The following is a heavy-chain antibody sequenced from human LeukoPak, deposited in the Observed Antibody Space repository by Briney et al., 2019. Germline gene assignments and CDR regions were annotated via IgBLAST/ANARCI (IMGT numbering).Heavy chain of an antibody. J-gene: IGHJ4*02. CDR2: ISSSGSTV. D-gene: IGHD4-17*01. V-gene: IGHV3-11*04. Sequence: GGSLRLSCAASGFTFSDYYMSWIRQAPGKGLEWVSYISSSGSTVYYADSVKGRFTISRDNAKNSLYLQMNSLRAEDTAVYYCARSVHDYGDYVVDYWGQGTLVTVSS. CDR3: ARSVHDYGDYVVDY. CDR1: GFTFSDYY.